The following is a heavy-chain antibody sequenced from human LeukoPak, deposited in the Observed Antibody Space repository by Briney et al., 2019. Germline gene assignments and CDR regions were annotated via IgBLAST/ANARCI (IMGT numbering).Heavy chain of an antibody. Sequence: GGSLRLPCAASGFSFSSFSKNWVRQAPGKGLEWVSYISGGSSFIYYVDSVKGRFTISRDNAKNSLYLQMNSLRAEDTAVYYCARDLGYSSGPNYWGQGTRVTVSS. V-gene: IGHV3-21*01. CDR3: ARDLGYSSGPNY. D-gene: IGHD6-19*01. CDR1: GFSFSSFS. J-gene: IGHJ4*02. CDR2: ISGGSSFI.